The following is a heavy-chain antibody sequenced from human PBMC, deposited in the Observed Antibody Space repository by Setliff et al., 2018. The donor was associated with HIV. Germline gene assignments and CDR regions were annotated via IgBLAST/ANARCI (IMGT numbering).Heavy chain of an antibody. Sequence: PSETLSLTCTVSGGSINSDGYNYYWSWNRQPAGRGLEWIGHMYSSGPTSYNPSLKSRVTISLDTSKNQFSLNLRSVTAADTAVYYCAGEDTVTHNYYYYYYMDVWGKGTTVTVSS. CDR2: MYSSGPT. CDR1: GGSINSDGYNYY. V-gene: IGHV4-61*09. J-gene: IGHJ6*03. D-gene: IGHD4-17*01. CDR3: AGEDTVTHNYYYYYYMDV.